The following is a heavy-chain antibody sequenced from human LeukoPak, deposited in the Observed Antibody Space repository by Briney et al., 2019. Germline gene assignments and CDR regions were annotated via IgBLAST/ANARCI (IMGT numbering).Heavy chain of an antibody. J-gene: IGHJ4*02. CDR3: ARRVTAYHDILTGWQSGYFDY. V-gene: IGHV4-59*08. Sequence: SETLSLTCTVSGGSISSNYWSWIRQPPGKGLEWIGYIYNSGSTNYNPSLKSRVTISVDTSKNQFSLKLNSVTAADTAAYYCARRVTAYHDILTGWQSGYFDYWGQGTLVTVSS. CDR1: GGSISSNY. CDR2: IYNSGST. D-gene: IGHD3-9*01.